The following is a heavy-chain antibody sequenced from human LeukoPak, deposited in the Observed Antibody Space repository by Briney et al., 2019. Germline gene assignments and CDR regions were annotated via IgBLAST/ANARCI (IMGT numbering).Heavy chain of an antibody. V-gene: IGHV3-23*01. CDR1: GFTFSSYA. D-gene: IGHD5-12*01. J-gene: IGHJ4*02. Sequence: GGSLRLSCAASGFTFSSYAMSWVRQAPGKGLEWVSTITGGGGSTYYADSVKGRFTISRDNSKDTFYLQMNSLRVEDTAVYYCAKARIAATIYPKEVNFDYWGQGTLVTVSS. CDR3: AKARIAATIYPKEVNFDY. CDR2: ITGGGGST.